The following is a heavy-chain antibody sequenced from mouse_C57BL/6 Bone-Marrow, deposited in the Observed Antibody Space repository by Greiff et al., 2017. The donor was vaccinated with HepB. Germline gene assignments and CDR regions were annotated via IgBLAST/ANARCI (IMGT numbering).Heavy chain of an antibody. CDR2: IYPRSGNT. CDR3: ARSTMVTRAY. J-gene: IGHJ3*01. Sequence: QVQLQQSGAELARPGASVKLSCKASGYTFTSYGISWVKQRTGQGLEWIGEIYPRSGNTYYNEKFKGKATLTADKSSSTAYMELRSLTSEDSAVYFYARSTMVTRAYWGQGTLVTVSA. V-gene: IGHV1-81*01. CDR1: GYTFTSYG. D-gene: IGHD2-2*01.